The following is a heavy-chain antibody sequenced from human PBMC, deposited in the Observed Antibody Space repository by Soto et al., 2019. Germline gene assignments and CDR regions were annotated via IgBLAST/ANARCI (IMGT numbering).Heavy chain of an antibody. CDR3: ARGAGGYIVVVPAAPYGMDV. J-gene: IGHJ6*02. V-gene: IGHV1-18*04. D-gene: IGHD2-2*01. CDR2: ISAYNGNT. Sequence: ASVKVSCKASGYTFTSYGISWVRQAPGQGLEWMGWISAYNGNTNYAQKLQGRVTMTTDTSTSTAYMELRSLRSDDTAVYYCARGAGGYIVVVPAAPYGMDVWGQGTTVTVSS. CDR1: GYTFTSYG.